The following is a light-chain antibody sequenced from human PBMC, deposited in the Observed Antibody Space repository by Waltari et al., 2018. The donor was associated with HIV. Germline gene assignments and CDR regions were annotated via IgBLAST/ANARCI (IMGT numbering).Light chain of an antibody. CDR3: GTWDTSAGV. CDR2: DNN. V-gene: IGLV1-51*01. Sequence: QSVLTQPPSVSAAPGQTVTIPCSGTSSNPRNNYVSWYQQVPGTAPKPPIYDNNKRPSEIPDRFSGSKSGTSATLGITGLQTGDEADYYCGTWDTSAGVFGGGTKLTVL. CDR1: SSNPRNNY. J-gene: IGLJ3*02.